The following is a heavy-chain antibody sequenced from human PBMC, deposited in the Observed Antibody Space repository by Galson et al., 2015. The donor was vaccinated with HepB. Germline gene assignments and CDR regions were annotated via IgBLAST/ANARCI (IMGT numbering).Heavy chain of an antibody. CDR2: IYHSGST. CDR3: ARDGRWGAFDI. D-gene: IGHD5-24*01. J-gene: IGHJ3*02. CDR1: GGSISSGGYS. V-gene: IGHV4-30-2*01. Sequence: TLSLTCAVSGGSISSGGYSWSWIRQPPGKGLEWIGYIYHSGSTYYNPSLKSRVTISVDRSKNQFSLKLSSVTAADTAVYYCARDGRWGAFDIWGQGTMVTVSS.